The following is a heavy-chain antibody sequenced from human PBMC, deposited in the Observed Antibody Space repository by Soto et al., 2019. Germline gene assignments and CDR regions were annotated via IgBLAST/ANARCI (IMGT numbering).Heavy chain of an antibody. CDR2: IRQDGNEK. D-gene: IGHD2-15*01. J-gene: IGHJ4*02. Sequence: GGSLRLSCAVSGFTFSDYWMSWVRQAPGKGLEWVANIRQDGNEKYYVDSVKGRFTISRDNAKNSLYLQMNSLRAEDTAVYYCARDKGRSPLDYWGQGTLVTVSS. CDR3: ARDKGRSPLDY. CDR1: GFTFSDYW. V-gene: IGHV3-7*01.